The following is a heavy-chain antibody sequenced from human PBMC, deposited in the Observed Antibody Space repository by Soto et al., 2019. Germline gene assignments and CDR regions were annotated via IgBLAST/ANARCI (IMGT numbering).Heavy chain of an antibody. Sequence: PGGSLRISCAASRFSLSSYWLNWVRKAPGRGLVWVSHFTSYASHTSYADSVKGRFTISRDNAKNSLSLQMNRLRAEDTAVYYCLKDLGYSRDPHYFWGRGTVVPGS. D-gene: IGHD6-13*01. V-gene: IGHV3-74*01. CDR3: LKDLGYSRDPHYF. CDR2: FTSYASHT. CDR1: RFSLSSYW. J-gene: IGHJ4*02.